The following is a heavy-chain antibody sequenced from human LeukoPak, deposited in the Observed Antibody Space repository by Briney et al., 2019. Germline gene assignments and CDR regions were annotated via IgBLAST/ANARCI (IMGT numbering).Heavy chain of an antibody. D-gene: IGHD3-22*01. CDR3: ARHYYDSSGSRRDYYFDY. CDR1: GGSISSSSDY. CDR2: VRYSGKT. Sequence: PSETLSLTCTVSGGSISSSSDYWGWFRQPPGKGLEWIGSVRYSGKTYYNPSLKSRLTMSVDTSKSQFSLKLSSVTAADTAVYFCARHYYDSSGSRRDYYFDYLGQGTLVTVSS. V-gene: IGHV4-39*01. J-gene: IGHJ4*02.